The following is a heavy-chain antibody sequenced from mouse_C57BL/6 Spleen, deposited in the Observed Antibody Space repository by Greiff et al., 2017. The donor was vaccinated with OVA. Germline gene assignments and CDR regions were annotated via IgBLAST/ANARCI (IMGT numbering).Heavy chain of an antibody. D-gene: IGHD2-4*01. Sequence: VQLMESGPGLVQPSQSLSITCTVSGFSLTSYGVHWVRQSPGKGLEWLGVIWRGGSTDYNAAFMSRLSITKDNSKSQVFFKMNSLQADDTAIYYCAPYYDYAYAMDYWGQGTSVTVSS. V-gene: IGHV2-5*01. CDR2: IWRGGST. J-gene: IGHJ4*01. CDR3: APYYDYAYAMDY. CDR1: GFSLTSYG.